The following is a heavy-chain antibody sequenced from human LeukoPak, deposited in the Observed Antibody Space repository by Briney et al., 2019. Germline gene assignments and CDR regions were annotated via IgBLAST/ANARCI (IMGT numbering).Heavy chain of an antibody. J-gene: IGHJ5*01. CDR3: ARDLRDGYNPSWFDS. CDR2: IYYSGST. D-gene: IGHD5-24*01. V-gene: IGHV4-31*03. CDR1: GGSISSGGYY. Sequence: SETLSLTCTVSGGSISSGGYYWSWIRQHPGKGLEWIGYIYYSGSTYYNPSLKSRVTISVDTSKNQFSLKLSSVTAADTAVYYCARDLRDGYNPSWFDSWGQGTLVTVSS.